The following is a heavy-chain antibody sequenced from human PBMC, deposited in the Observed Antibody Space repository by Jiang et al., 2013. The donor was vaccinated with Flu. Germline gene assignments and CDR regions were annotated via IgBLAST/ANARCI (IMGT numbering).Heavy chain of an antibody. J-gene: IGHJ6*02. CDR1: GFSLSTSGMC. D-gene: IGHD3-3*01. V-gene: IGHV2-70*11. CDR3: ARILCGRDFWSDYYYYGMDV. CDR2: IDWDDDK. Sequence: KPTQTLTLTCTFSGFSLSTSGMCVSWIRQPPGKALEWLARIDWDDDKYYSTSLKTRLTISKDTSKNQVVLTMTNMDPVDTATYYCARILCGRDFWSDYYYYGMDVWGQGTTVTVSS.